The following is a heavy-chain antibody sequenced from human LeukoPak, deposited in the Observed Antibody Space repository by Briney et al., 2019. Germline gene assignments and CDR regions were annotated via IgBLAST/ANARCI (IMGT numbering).Heavy chain of an antibody. CDR1: GFTFSSYG. D-gene: IGHD3-22*01. CDR3: AKQALNTDYDSSDDAFDI. V-gene: IGHV3-23*01. J-gene: IGHJ3*02. Sequence: TGGSLRLSCAASGFTFSSYGMSWVRQAPGKGLEWVSAISGSGGSTYYADSVKGRFTISRDNSKNTLYLQMNSLRAEDTAVYYCAKQALNTDYDSSDDAFDIWGQGTMVTVSS. CDR2: ISGSGGST.